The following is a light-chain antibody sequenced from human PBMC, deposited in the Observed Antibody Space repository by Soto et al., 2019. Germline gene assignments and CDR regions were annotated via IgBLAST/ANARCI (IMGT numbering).Light chain of an antibody. V-gene: IGKV1-27*01. CDR2: AAS. CDR3: QHYNSYSEA. Sequence: DVQMTQSPSSLSASVGDRATITCRASQGISNYLAWYQQKPGKVPKLLIYAASTLQSGVPSRFSGSGSGTEFTLTISSLQPDDFATYYCQHYNSYSEAFGQGTKVDIK. CDR1: QGISNY. J-gene: IGKJ1*01.